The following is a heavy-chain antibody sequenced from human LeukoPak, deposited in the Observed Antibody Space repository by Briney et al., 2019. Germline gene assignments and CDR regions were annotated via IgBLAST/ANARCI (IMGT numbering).Heavy chain of an antibody. CDR1: GYTFTGYY. CDR3: AREVGVVPAARY. Sequence: ASVKVSCEASGYTFTGYYMHWVRQAPGQGLEWMGWINPNSGGTNYAQKFQGRVTMTRDTSISTAYMELSRLRSDDTAVYYCAREVGVVPAARYWGQGALVTVSS. V-gene: IGHV1-2*02. CDR2: INPNSGGT. D-gene: IGHD2-2*01. J-gene: IGHJ4*02.